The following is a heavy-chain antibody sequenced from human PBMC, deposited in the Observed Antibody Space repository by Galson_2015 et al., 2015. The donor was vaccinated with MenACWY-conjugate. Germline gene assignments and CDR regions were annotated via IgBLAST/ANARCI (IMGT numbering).Heavy chain of an antibody. V-gene: IGHV3-74*01. J-gene: IGHJ4*02. CDR3: ATYCSSPSCYANGAY. CDR2: INSDGSAA. D-gene: IGHD2-2*01. Sequence: SLRLSCAASGFTFSRYWMHWVRQSPGKGLVWVSRINSDGSAADYADTVKGRFTISRDNAKNTLYLQMNSLRAEDTAVYYCATYCSSPSCYANGAYWGQGTLVTVS. CDR1: GFTFSRYW.